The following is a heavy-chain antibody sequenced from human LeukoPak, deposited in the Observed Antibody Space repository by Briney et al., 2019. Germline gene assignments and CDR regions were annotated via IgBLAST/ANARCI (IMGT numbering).Heavy chain of an antibody. Sequence: ASVKVSCKASGGTFSSYAISWVRQAPGQGLEWMGGIIPIFGTANYAQKFQGRVTITADESTSTAYMELSSLRSEDTAVYYCARERNSIVPAATWGQGTLVTVSS. D-gene: IGHD2-2*01. J-gene: IGHJ5*02. CDR1: GGTFSSYA. CDR2: IIPIFGTA. CDR3: ARERNSIVPAAT. V-gene: IGHV1-69*13.